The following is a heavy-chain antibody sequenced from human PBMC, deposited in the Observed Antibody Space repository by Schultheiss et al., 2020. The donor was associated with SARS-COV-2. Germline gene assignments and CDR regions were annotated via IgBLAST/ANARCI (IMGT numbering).Heavy chain of an antibody. V-gene: IGHV5-51*01. Sequence: KVSCKASGYSFTSYWIGWVRQMPGKGLEWMGIIYPGDSDTRYSPSFQGQVTISADKSISTAYLQWSSLKASDTAMYYCARQSHSSSWYVGGWFDPWGQGTLVTVSS. D-gene: IGHD6-13*01. CDR2: IYPGDSDT. J-gene: IGHJ5*02. CDR3: ARQSHSSSWYVGGWFDP. CDR1: GYSFTSYW.